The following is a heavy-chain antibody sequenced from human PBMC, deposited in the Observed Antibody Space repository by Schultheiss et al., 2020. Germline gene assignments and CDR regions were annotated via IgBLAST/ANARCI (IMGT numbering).Heavy chain of an antibody. V-gene: IGHV5-51*01. Sequence: GGSLRLSCKASGYSFTTYWIGWVRQMPGKGLEWMGVIYPGDSDTRYSPSFQGQVTISADKSISTAYLQWSSLKPSDTAMYYCGRSTFGANSNWFDPWGRGTLVTVSS. CDR1: GYSFTTYW. D-gene: IGHD2/OR15-2a*01. CDR2: IYPGDSDT. CDR3: GRSTFGANSNWFDP. J-gene: IGHJ5*02.